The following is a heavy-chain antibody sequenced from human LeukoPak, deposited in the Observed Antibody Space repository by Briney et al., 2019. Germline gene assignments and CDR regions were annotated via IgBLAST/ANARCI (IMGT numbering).Heavy chain of an antibody. CDR1: GFTLSNCG. Sequence: GGSLRLSCAVSGFTLSNCGMSWVRQAPGKGLEWVAGISDSAGRTNYADSVKGRFTISRDNPKNTLYLQMNSLRAEDTAVYFCAKRGVVIRVILVGFHKEAYYFDSWGQGALVTVSS. CDR3: AKRGVVIRVILVGFHKEAYYFDS. V-gene: IGHV3-23*01. D-gene: IGHD3-22*01. CDR2: ISDSAGRT. J-gene: IGHJ4*02.